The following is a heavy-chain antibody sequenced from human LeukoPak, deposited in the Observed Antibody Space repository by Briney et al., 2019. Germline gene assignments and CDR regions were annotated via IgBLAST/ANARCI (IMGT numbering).Heavy chain of an antibody. Sequence: PGGSLRLSCAASGFTFSNYAMNWVRQAPGKGLEWVSGISGSGGSTYYADSVKGHFTISRDNSKNTLYLQMNSLRAEDTAVYYCAKRPTTVVTPNSDYWGQGTLVTASS. CDR1: GFTFSNYA. D-gene: IGHD4-17*01. CDR3: AKRPTTVVTPNSDY. J-gene: IGHJ4*02. CDR2: ISGSGGST. V-gene: IGHV3-23*01.